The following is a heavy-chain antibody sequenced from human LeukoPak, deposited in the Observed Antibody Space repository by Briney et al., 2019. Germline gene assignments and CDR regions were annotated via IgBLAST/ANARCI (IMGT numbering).Heavy chain of an antibody. V-gene: IGHV4-39*07. Sequence: SETLSLTCTVSGGSISSSSYYWGWIRQPPGKGLEWMGSIYYSGSTYYNPSLKSRVTISVDTSKNQFFLKLSSVTATDTAVYYCARRVHSSSWSSYFDYWGQETLVTVSS. J-gene: IGHJ4*02. CDR1: GGSISSSSYY. CDR3: ARRVHSSSWSSYFDY. D-gene: IGHD6-13*01. CDR2: IYYSGST.